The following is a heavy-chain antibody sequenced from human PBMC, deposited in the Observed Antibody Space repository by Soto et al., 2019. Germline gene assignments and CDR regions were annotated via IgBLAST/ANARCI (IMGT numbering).Heavy chain of an antibody. J-gene: IGHJ5*02. CDR2: INPNSGGT. CDR3: ARDGHCTNGVCYRGNWFDP. Sequence: DSVQVSCKASGYTFTGYYMHWVRQAPGQGLEWMGWINPNSGGTNYAQKFQGRVTMTRDTSISTAYMELSRLRSDDTAVYYCARDGHCTNGVCYRGNWFDPWGQGTLVTVYS. D-gene: IGHD2-8*01. V-gene: IGHV1-2*02. CDR1: GYTFTGYY.